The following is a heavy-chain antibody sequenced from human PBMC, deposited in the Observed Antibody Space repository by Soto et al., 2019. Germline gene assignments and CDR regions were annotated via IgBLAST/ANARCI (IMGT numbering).Heavy chain of an antibody. Sequence: PGGSLRLSCAASGFTFSSYAMHWVRQAPGKGLEWVAVISYDGSNKYYADSVKGRFTISRDNSKNTLYLQMNSLRAEDTAVYYCARDTPVTSIDYWGQGTLVTVS. CDR1: GFTFSSYA. J-gene: IGHJ4*02. V-gene: IGHV3-30-3*01. D-gene: IGHD4-4*01. CDR2: ISYDGSNK. CDR3: ARDTPVTSIDY.